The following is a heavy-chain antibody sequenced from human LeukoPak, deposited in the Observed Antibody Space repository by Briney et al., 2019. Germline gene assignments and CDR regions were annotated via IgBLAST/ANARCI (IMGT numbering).Heavy chain of an antibody. Sequence: SETLSLTCTVSGGSISSYYWSWIRQPPGKGLEWIWYIYYSGSTNYNPSLKSRVTISVDTPKNQFSLKLSSVTAADTAVYYCARVKTKRSYFDYWGQGTLVTVSS. CDR2: IYYSGST. CDR1: GGSISSYY. J-gene: IGHJ4*02. CDR3: ARVKTKRSYFDY. V-gene: IGHV4-59*01. D-gene: IGHD2-8*01.